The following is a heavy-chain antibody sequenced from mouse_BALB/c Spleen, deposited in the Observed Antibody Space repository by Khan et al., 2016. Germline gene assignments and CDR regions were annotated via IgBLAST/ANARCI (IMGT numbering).Heavy chain of an antibody. J-gene: IGHJ2*01. D-gene: IGHD2-14*01. Sequence: EVELVESGGGLVQPGGSRKLSCAASGFTFSSFGMHWVRQAPEKGLEWVAYISSDSSTKYYADTGKGRFTISRDNPKNTLFLQMTSLRSEDTAIFYCARDRYDYWGQGTTLTVSS. CDR2: ISSDSSTK. CDR3: ARDRYDY. V-gene: IGHV5-17*02. CDR1: GFTFSSFG.